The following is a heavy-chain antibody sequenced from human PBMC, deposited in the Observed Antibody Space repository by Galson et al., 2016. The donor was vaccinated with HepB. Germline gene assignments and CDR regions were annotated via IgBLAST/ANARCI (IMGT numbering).Heavy chain of an antibody. V-gene: IGHV3-33*01. Sequence: SLRLSCATSGFLFNCFAMHWVRQAPGKGLEWVATIYSDGSTRYYADSAKGRFTISRDNSKNTLDLQMSSLKVEDTAVYYCARMYCSSSSCYFDSWGQGALVTVSS. CDR1: GFLFNCFA. J-gene: IGHJ4*02. D-gene: IGHD2-2*01. CDR3: ARMYCSSSSCYFDS. CDR2: IYSDGSTR.